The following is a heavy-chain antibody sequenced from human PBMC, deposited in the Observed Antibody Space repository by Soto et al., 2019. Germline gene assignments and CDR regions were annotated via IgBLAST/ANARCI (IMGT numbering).Heavy chain of an antibody. CDR1: GGSISSGGYY. J-gene: IGHJ6*02. CDR3: ARDQWLRLSRYYYGMDV. CDR2: IYYSGST. Sequence: SETLSLTCTVSGGSISSGGYYWSWIRQHPGKGLEWIGYIYYSGSTYYNPSLKSRVTISVDTSKNQFSLKLSSVTAADTAVYYCARDQWLRLSRYYYGMDVWGQGTTVTVSS. V-gene: IGHV4-31*03. D-gene: IGHD5-12*01.